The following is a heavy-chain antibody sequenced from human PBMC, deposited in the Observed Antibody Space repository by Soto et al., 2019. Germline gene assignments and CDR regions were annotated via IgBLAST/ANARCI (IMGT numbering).Heavy chain of an antibody. J-gene: IGHJ4*02. CDR2: LKSDGTST. V-gene: IGHV3-74*01. D-gene: IGHD1-1*01. Sequence: GGSLRLSCAASGFTFSSYWMHWVRQAPGKGLVWVSRLKSDGTSTNYADSVKGRFTISRDNAKNTLYLQMSSLGAEDTAVYYCVRGYNSAFDYWGQGTLVTVS. CDR3: VRGYNSAFDY. CDR1: GFTFSSYW.